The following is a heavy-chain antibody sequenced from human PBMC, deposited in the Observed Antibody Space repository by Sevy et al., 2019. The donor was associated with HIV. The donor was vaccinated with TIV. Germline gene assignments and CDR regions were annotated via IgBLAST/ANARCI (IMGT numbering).Heavy chain of an antibody. V-gene: IGHV3-7*01. CDR1: GFNLSPYW. CDR2: IKQDGNEK. D-gene: IGHD3-22*01. Sequence: GGSLRLSCVASGFNLSPYWMTWVRQAPGKGLEWVANIKQDGNEKYYLDSVKGRFTVSRDNAKNALYLQRYSLRVKDTAVYFCASNTDHYDSNTYYPVYWGQGTRVTVSS. CDR3: ASNTDHYDSNTYYPVY. J-gene: IGHJ4*02.